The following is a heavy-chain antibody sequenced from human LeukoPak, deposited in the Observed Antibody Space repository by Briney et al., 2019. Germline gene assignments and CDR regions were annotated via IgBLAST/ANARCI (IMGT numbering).Heavy chain of an antibody. CDR1: GGSISSGGYY. D-gene: IGHD4-17*01. J-gene: IGHJ5*02. V-gene: IGHV4-31*03. Sequence: PSETLSLTCTVSGGSISSGGYYWSWIRQHPGKGLEWIGYIYYSGSTYYNPSLKSRVTISVDTSKNQFSLKLSSVTAADTAVYYCAREGHDYGDPAGWFDPWGQGTLVTVSS. CDR2: IYYSGST. CDR3: AREGHDYGDPAGWFDP.